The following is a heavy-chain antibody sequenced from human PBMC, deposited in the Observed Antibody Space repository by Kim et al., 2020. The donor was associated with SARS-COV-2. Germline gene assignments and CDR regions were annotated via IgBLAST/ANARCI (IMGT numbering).Heavy chain of an antibody. CDR2: INTNTGNP. Sequence: ASVKVSCKASGYTFTSYAMNWVRQAPGQGLEWMGWINTNTGNPTYAQGFTGRFVFSLDTSVSTAYLQISSLKAEDTAVYYCARPKRPSPLWFRELFRHDAFDIWGQGTMVTVSS. CDR3: ARPKRPSPLWFRELFRHDAFDI. D-gene: IGHD3-10*01. CDR1: GYTFTSYA. V-gene: IGHV7-4-1*02. J-gene: IGHJ3*02.